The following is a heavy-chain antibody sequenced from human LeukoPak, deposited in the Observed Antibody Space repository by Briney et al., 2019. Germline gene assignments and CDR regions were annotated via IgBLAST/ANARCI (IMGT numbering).Heavy chain of an antibody. Sequence: GGSLRLSCAASGFTFSGYAMSWVRQAPGKGLEWVSAISDDAGSTYHADSVKGRFTISRDNSKNTLYLQMNSLRADDTAVYYCAKQIEYSSSPPYFNFWGQGALVTVSS. D-gene: IGHD6-6*01. V-gene: IGHV3-23*01. J-gene: IGHJ4*02. CDR3: AKQIEYSSSPPYFNF. CDR2: ISDDAGST. CDR1: GFTFSGYA.